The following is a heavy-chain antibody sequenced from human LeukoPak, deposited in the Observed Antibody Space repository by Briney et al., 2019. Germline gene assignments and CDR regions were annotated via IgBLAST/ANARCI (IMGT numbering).Heavy chain of an antibody. CDR3: ATQRRPTGTASSFDY. V-gene: IGHV5-51*01. CDR2: IYPGDSDT. J-gene: IGHJ4*02. D-gene: IGHD1-1*01. Sequence: GESLKISCKGSGFTFTTYWIGWVRQMSGKGLEWMGFIYPGDSDTKYSPSFQGQVTISADKSIDTAYLQWSSLKASDTAIYYCATQRRPTGTASSFDYWGQGTLVTVSS. CDR1: GFTFTTYW.